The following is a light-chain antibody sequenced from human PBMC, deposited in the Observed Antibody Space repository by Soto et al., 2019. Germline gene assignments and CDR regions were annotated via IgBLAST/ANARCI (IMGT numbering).Light chain of an antibody. Sequence: QSVLTQPASVSGSPGQSITISCTGSSNDIGNYDLVSWYQHSSGKAPKLIIFEVTKRPSGVSDRFSGSKSGNTASLTISGLQAEDEAEYSCSSYAGRNILVFGGGTQLTVL. V-gene: IGLV2-23*02. J-gene: IGLJ3*02. CDR1: SNDIGNYDL. CDR2: EVT. CDR3: SSYAGRNILV.